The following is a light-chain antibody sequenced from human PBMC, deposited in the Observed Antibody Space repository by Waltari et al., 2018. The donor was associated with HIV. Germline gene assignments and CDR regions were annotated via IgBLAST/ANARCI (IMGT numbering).Light chain of an antibody. J-gene: IGLJ2*01. CDR1: SLRSYY. CDR3: NSRDSSGDVV. CDR2: GKN. V-gene: IGLV3-19*01. Sequence: SSELTQDPAVSVALGQTVRITCQGDSLRSYYANWYQQKPGQAPVLVIYGKNNRPSGIPDRFSGSSSGNTGSLTSTGAQAEDEADYYCNSRDSSGDVVFGGGTKLTVL.